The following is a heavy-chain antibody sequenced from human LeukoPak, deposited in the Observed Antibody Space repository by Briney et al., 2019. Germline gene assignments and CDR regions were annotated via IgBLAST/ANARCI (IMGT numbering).Heavy chain of an antibody. CDR1: GFTFSSYG. V-gene: IGHV3-30*02. CDR2: IRYDGSNK. CDR3: AREIGDGFYFDS. D-gene: IGHD5-24*01. J-gene: IGHJ4*02. Sequence: PGGSLRLSCAASGFTFSSYGMHWVRQAPGKGLEWVAFIRYDGSNKYYADSVKGRFTISRDNSKNTLYLQMNSLRAEDTAIYYCAREIGDGFYFDSWGQGTLVTVSS.